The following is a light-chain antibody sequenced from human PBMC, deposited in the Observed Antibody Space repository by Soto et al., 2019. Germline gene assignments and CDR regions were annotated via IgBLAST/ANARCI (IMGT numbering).Light chain of an antibody. J-gene: IGKJ1*01. CDR1: QDISGY. CDR3: QQSFTTPPT. CDR2: AAS. V-gene: IGKV1-9*01. Sequence: IQLTQSPSSLSASVGDRVTITCRASQDISGYVAWYQQRPGRAPQLLIYAASALQTGVPSRFSGSGSGTDFTLTITSLQPEDFGTYSCQQSFTTPPTFGLGTKVDI.